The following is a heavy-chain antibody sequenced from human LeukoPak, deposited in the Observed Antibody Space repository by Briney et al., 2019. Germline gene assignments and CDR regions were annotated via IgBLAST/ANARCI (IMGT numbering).Heavy chain of an antibody. CDR1: GYPFANFA. J-gene: IGHJ4*02. CDR3: ARVQYQRSYFDY. D-gene: IGHD2-2*01. CDR2: ISGDKGPT. V-gene: IGHV1-18*01. Sequence: ASVKVSCKTSGYPFANFAISWVRQARGQGLEWVGWISGDKGPTYYAPKLQDRVTLTTDSSTSTAYMELRNLRPDDTAVYYCARVQYQRSYFDYWGQGTLVTVSS.